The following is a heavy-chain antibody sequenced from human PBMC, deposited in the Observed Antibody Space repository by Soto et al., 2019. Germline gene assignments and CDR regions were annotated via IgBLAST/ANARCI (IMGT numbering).Heavy chain of an antibody. D-gene: IGHD6-19*01. CDR3: ARSPRKQWLGHGAFAI. CDR1: GYTFTSYG. J-gene: IGHJ3*02. V-gene: IGHV1-18*01. CDR2: ISAYNGNT. Sequence: ASVKVSCKASGYTFTSYGISWVRQAPGQGLEWMGWISAYNGNTNYAQKLQGRVTMTTDTSTSTAYMELRSLRSDDTAVYYCARSPRKQWLGHGAFAIWGQGTMVTVSS.